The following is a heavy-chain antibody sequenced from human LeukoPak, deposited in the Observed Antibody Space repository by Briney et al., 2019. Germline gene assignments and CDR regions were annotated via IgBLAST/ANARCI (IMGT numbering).Heavy chain of an antibody. CDR3: ARQTRGYVYYFDY. D-gene: IGHD2-2*01. CDR1: GFPFQDSG. V-gene: IGHV3-20*04. CDR2: INWNGDTT. Sequence: GGSLRLSCAASGFPFQDSGLSWLRQAPGKGLQWVSGINWNGDTTVYADSVKGRFTISRDNAKNSLYLQMNSLRADDTAFYYCARQTRGYVYYFDYWGQGTLVTVSS. J-gene: IGHJ4*02.